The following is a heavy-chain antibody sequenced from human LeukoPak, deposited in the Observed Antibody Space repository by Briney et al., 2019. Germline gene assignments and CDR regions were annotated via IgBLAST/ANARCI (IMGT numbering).Heavy chain of an antibody. CDR2: ISSSGNAI. J-gene: IGHJ3*02. CDR3: ATCLEMATAFDI. D-gene: IGHD5-24*01. CDR1: GFPFSSYE. V-gene: IGHV3-48*03. Sequence: PGGSLRLSCAASGFPFSSYEMNWVRQAPGKGLEWVSYISSSGNAIYYADSVKGRFTISRDNAKNSLYLQMNSLRAEDTTVYYCATCLEMATAFDIWGQGTMVTVSS.